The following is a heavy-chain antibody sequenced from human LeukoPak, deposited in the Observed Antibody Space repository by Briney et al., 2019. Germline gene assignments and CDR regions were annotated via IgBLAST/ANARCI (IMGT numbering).Heavy chain of an antibody. V-gene: IGHV3-23*01. CDR3: AKGMVRGVILKGFDY. Sequence: GSLRLSCAASGFTFSTYNMNWVRQAPGKGLEWVSGIRAGGDNTYYADSVKGRFTISRDNSKNTLYLQMNSLRAEDTAVYYCAKGMVRGVILKGFDYWGQGTLVTVSS. CDR2: IRAGGDNT. D-gene: IGHD3-10*01. J-gene: IGHJ4*02. CDR1: GFTFSTYN.